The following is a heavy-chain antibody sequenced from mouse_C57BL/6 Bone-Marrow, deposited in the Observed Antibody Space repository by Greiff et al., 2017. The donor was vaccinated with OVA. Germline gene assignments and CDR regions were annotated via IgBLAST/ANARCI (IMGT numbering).Heavy chain of an antibody. J-gene: IGHJ3*01. CDR1: GFTFSSYA. CDR3: ARDIYYGNYDWFAY. CDR2: ISDGGSYT. D-gene: IGHD2-1*01. Sequence: EVKLMESGGGLVKPGGSLKLSCAASGFTFSSYAMSWVRQTPEKRLEWVATISDGGSYTYYPDNVKGRFTISRDNAKNNLYLQMSHLKSEDTAMYYCARDIYYGNYDWFAYWGQGTLVTVSA. V-gene: IGHV5-4*01.